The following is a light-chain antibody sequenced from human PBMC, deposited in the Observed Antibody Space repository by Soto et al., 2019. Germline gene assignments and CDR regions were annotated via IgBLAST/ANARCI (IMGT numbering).Light chain of an antibody. CDR3: QSYDSSLSGYVV. J-gene: IGLJ2*01. CDR1: SSNIGAGYD. CDR2: GNS. Sequence: QSVLTQPPSVSGAXGQRVXISXTGSSSNIGAGYDVHWYQQLPGTAPKLLIYGNSNRPSGVPDRFSGSKSGTSASLAITGLQAEDEADYYCQSYDSSLSGYVVFGGGTKLTVL. V-gene: IGLV1-40*01.